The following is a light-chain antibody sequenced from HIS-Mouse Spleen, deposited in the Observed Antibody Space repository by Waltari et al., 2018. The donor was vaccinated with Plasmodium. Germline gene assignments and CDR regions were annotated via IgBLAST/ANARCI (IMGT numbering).Light chain of an antibody. J-gene: IGLJ2*01. V-gene: IGLV2-23*03. CDR1: SRDVASSNL. Sequence: QSALTQPASVSGSPGQSITISCTDTSRDVASSNLLSRYQQHPGKAPKLMIYEGSKRPSGVSNRFSGSKSGNTASLTISGLQAEDEADYYCCSYAGSSTFVVFGGGTKLTVL. CDR3: CSYAGSSTFVV. CDR2: EGS.